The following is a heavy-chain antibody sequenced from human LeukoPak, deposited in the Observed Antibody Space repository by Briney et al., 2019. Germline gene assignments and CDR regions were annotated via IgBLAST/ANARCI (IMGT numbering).Heavy chain of an antibody. V-gene: IGHV4-59*01. CDR1: GGSISSYY. CDR3: ASSGSYHTSPNLDY. Sequence: SETLSLTCTVSGGSISSYYWNWIRQPPGKGLEWIGYIYYSGSTNYNPSLKSRVFISLDTSKNQFSLKLSSVTVADTAMYYCASSGSYHTSPNLDYWGQGTLVTVSS. J-gene: IGHJ4*02. D-gene: IGHD1-26*01. CDR2: IYYSGST.